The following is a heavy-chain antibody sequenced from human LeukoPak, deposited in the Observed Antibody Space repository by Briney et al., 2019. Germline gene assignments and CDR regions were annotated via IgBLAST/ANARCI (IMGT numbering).Heavy chain of an antibody. Sequence: LRLSCAASGFTISNYAMTWVRQAPGKGLEWIGYIRYSGSTLYNPSLKSRLSISVDTSKNQFSLMLSSVTAADTAMYYCARSGTGGGYWGQGTLVTVSS. CDR3: ARSGTGGGY. CDR2: IRYSGST. CDR1: GFTISNYA. J-gene: IGHJ4*02. D-gene: IGHD3-10*01. V-gene: IGHV4-31*02.